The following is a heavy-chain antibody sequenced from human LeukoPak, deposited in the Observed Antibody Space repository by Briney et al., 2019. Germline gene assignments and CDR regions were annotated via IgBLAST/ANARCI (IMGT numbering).Heavy chain of an antibody. CDR1: GLTVSSNY. CDR2: IYSGGST. CDR3: ARMVLLYWFDP. Sequence: GGSLRLSCAASGLTVSSNYMSWVRQAPGKGLEWVSVIYSGGSTYHADSVKGRFTVSRDNSKNTLYLQMNSLRAEDTAMYYCARMVLLYWFDPWGQGTLVTVSS. V-gene: IGHV3-53*01. D-gene: IGHD2-15*01. J-gene: IGHJ5*02.